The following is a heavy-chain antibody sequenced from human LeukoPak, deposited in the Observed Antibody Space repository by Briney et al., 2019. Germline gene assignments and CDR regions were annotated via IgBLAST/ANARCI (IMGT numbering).Heavy chain of an antibody. CDR2: ISAYNGNT. Sequence: ASVKVSCKASGYTFTGYYMHWVRQAPGQGLEWMGWISAYNGNTNYAQKLQGRVTMTTDTSTSTAYMELRSLRSDDTAVYYCARDPWALGSTCDYWGQGTLVTVSS. J-gene: IGHJ4*02. CDR1: GYTFTGYY. CDR3: ARDPWALGSTCDY. D-gene: IGHD3-16*01. V-gene: IGHV1-18*04.